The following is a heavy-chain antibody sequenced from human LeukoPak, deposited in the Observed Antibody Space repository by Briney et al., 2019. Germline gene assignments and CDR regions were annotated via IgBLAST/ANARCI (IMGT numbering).Heavy chain of an antibody. CDR1: GFTFSNYW. D-gene: IGHD3-10*01. CDR2: INGEGGT. Sequence: GGSLRLSCAASGFTFSNYWMQWVRQAPGKGLVCVSRINGEGGTSYADSVKGRFTISRDNAKNTVHLQMNSLRAEDTAVYYCARDLVYGSGSCGHWGQGTLVTVSS. J-gene: IGHJ4*02. CDR3: ARDLVYGSGSCGH. V-gene: IGHV3-74*01.